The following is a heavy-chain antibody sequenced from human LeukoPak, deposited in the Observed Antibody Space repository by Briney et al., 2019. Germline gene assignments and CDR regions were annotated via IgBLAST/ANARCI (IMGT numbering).Heavy chain of an antibody. J-gene: IGHJ5*02. Sequence: SETLSLTCTVSGGSISSYCWSWIRQPPGKGLEWIGYIYYSGSTNYNPSLKSRVTISVDTSKNQFSLKLSSVTAADTAVYYCARTVITMVRGVISWFDPWGQGTLVTVSS. V-gene: IGHV4-59*08. CDR2: IYYSGST. CDR1: GGSISSYC. CDR3: ARTVITMVRGVISWFDP. D-gene: IGHD3-10*01.